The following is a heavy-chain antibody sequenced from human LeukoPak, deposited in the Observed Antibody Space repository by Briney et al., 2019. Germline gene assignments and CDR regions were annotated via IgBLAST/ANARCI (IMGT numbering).Heavy chain of an antibody. CDR3: ARNALRFFDY. CDR1: GGSISSSSYY. J-gene: IGHJ4*02. CDR2: IYYSGST. Sequence: PSETLSLTCTVSGGSISSSSYYWGWIRQPPGKGLEWIGSIYYSGSTYYNPSLKSRVTISVDTSKNQFSLKLSSVTAADTAVYYCARNALRFFDYWGQGTLVTVSS. V-gene: IGHV4-39*01. D-gene: IGHD4-17*01.